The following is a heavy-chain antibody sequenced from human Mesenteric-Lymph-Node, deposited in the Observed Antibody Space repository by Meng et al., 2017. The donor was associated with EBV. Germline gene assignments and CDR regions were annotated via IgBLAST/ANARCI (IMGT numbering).Heavy chain of an antibody. CDR1: SDSISSTSYH. CDR2: IYYSGTT. V-gene: IGHV4-39*01. D-gene: IGHD3-10*01. J-gene: IGHJ4*02. Sequence: QPHLQQSGPGLGRPSGTLSLIRTVSSDSISSTSYHWGWIRQPPGKGLEWIGSIYYSGTTYFNPSLESRVSISVDTSKKQFSLRLTSVTAADTAVYYCARQYGSSFDYWGQGTLVTVSS. CDR3: ARQYGSSFDY.